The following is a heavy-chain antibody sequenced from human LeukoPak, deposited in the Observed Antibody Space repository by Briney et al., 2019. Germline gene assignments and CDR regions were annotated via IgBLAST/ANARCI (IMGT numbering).Heavy chain of an antibody. J-gene: IGHJ6*02. CDR3: AREPSGRNYYYGMDV. V-gene: IGHV3-74*01. CDR2: INSDGSST. D-gene: IGHD3-10*01. CDR1: GFTFSSYW. Sequence: PGGSLRLSCAASGFTFSSYWMHWVRQAPGKGLVWVSRINSDGSSTSYADSVKGRFTISRDNAKNTLYLQMNSLRAEDTAVYYCAREPSGRNYYYGMDVWGQGTTVTVSS.